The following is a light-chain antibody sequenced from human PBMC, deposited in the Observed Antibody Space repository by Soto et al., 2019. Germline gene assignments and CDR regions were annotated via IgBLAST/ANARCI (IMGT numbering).Light chain of an antibody. Sequence: DIVMTQSPLSLPVTPGEAASISCRSSQSLLHSNGRNYLDWYLQKPGQSPQLLIYLGSNRASGVPDRFSGSGSGTEFTLNISSVEAEDVGVYYCMQALQSPRTIGQGTKLEIK. CDR3: MQALQSPRT. V-gene: IGKV2-28*01. CDR2: LGS. J-gene: IGKJ2*01. CDR1: QSLLHSNGRNY.